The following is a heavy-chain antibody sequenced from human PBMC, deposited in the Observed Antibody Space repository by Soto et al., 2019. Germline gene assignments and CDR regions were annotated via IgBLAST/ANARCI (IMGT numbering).Heavy chain of an antibody. V-gene: IGHV3-23*01. J-gene: IGHJ5*02. D-gene: IGHD1-26*01. CDR3: AKNQGVELVPLATVDWFDP. Sequence: GGSLRLSCAASGLIFENFGMSWVRQAPGKGLEWISSISGSGFKKYYADSVKGRFTISRDNSKSTVYLELNNLSAEDTAVYHCAKNQGVELVPLATVDWFDPWGQGSVVTVSS. CDR2: ISGSGFKK. CDR1: GLIFENFG.